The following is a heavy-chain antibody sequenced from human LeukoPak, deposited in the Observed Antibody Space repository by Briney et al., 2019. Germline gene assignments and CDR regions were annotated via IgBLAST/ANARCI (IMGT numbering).Heavy chain of an antibody. V-gene: IGHV1-46*01. CDR2: INPSGGST. Sequence: ASVKVSCKASGYTFTSYYMHWVRQAPGQGLEWMGIINPSGGSTSYAQKFQGRVTMTRDTSTSTVYTELSSLRSEDTAVYYCARESRYCSSTSCYGGFDYYYGMDVWGKGTTVTVSS. J-gene: IGHJ6*04. D-gene: IGHD2-2*01. CDR3: ARESRYCSSTSCYGGFDYYYGMDV. CDR1: GYTFTSYY.